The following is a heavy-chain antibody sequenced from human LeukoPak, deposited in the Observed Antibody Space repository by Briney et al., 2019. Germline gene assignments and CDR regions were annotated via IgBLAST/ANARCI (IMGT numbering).Heavy chain of an antibody. CDR3: ARLEILLLWFGERI. CDR2: IYYSGST. D-gene: IGHD3-10*01. Sequence: SETLSLTCTVSGGSISSSGHYWGWIRQPPGKGLEWIGSIYYSGSTYYNPSLKSRVTISVDTSKNQFSLKLSSVTAADTAVYYCARLEILLLWFGERIWGQGTMVTVSS. V-gene: IGHV4-39*07. CDR1: GGSISSSGHY. J-gene: IGHJ3*02.